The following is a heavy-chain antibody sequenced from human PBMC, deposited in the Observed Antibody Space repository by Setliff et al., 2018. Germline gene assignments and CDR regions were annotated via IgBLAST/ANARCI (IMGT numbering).Heavy chain of an antibody. D-gene: IGHD2-2*01. CDR1: GYRFTTYG. J-gene: IGHJ4*02. CDR2: ISPYNGNT. V-gene: IGHV1-18*01. Sequence: ASVKVSCKASGYRFTTYGINWVRQAPGQGLEWMGWISPYNGNTKYAQKFQGRVTMTADTSTSTAYMELRSLRFDDTAVYYCSRLVRYCTRTSRQRLSGDDYWGQGALVTVSS. CDR3: SRLVRYCTRTSRQRLSGDDY.